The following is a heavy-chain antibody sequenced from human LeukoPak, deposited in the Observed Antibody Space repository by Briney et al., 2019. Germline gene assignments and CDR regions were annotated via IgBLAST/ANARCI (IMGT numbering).Heavy chain of an antibody. Sequence: SETLSLTCTVSGGTVNSGTYYWSWLRQPAGKGLEWIGRIYANGGTNYNPSLKGRLTISIDTSKNQFSLRLSSVTAADTAIYYCARDFNWFDPWGQGTLVAVSS. V-gene: IGHV4-61*02. J-gene: IGHJ5*02. CDR2: IYANGGT. CDR3: ARDFNWFDP. CDR1: GGTVNSGTYY.